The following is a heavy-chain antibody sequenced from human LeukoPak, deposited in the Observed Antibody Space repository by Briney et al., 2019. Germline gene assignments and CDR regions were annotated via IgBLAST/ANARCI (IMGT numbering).Heavy chain of an antibody. CDR1: GGSISSYD. V-gene: IGHV4-4*07. D-gene: IGHD3-22*01. J-gene: IGHJ3*02. CDR3: AKDGPYYDSRGGAFDI. CDR2: IYTSGST. Sequence: SETLSLTCTVSGGSISSYDWSWIRQPAGKGLEWIGRIYTSGSTNYNPSLKSRVTMSVDTSKNQFSLKLSSVTAADTAVYYCAKDGPYYDSRGGAFDIWGQGTMVTVSS.